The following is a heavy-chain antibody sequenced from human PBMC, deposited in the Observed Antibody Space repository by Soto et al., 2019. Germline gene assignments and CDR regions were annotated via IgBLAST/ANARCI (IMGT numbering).Heavy chain of an antibody. V-gene: IGHV3-23*01. CDR1: GFTFSSYA. Sequence: EVQLLESGGGLVQPGGSLRPSCAASGFTFSSYAMSWVRQAPGKGLEWVSAISGSGGSTYYADSVKGRFTISRDNSKNTLYLQMNSLRAEDTAVYYCAKARAQYYDFWSGYPVDYWGQGTLVTVSS. CDR2: ISGSGGST. CDR3: AKARAQYYDFWSGYPVDY. J-gene: IGHJ4*02. D-gene: IGHD3-3*01.